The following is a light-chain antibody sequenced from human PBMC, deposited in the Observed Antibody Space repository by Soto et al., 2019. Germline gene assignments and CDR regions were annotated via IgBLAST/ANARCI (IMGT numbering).Light chain of an antibody. CDR1: QSVTSKY. Sequence: IVLTQSPDTLSLSPGERATLPCRASQSVTSKYLAWYQQKPGQAPRLLIHGASNRATGIPDRFSGSGSGTDFTLTISRLEPEDFALYYCQQYGSSVQFGGGTKVDIK. J-gene: IGKJ4*01. CDR3: QQYGSSVQ. V-gene: IGKV3-20*01. CDR2: GAS.